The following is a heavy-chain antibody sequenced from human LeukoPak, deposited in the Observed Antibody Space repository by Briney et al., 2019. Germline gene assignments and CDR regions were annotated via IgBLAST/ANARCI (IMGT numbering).Heavy chain of an antibody. V-gene: IGHV4-59*08. J-gene: IGHJ5*02. CDR3: ARHMAAANWFDP. CDR2: IYYSGST. CDR1: GGSISSYY. Sequence: PSETLSLTCTVSGGSISSYYWSWIRQPPGKGLEWIGYIYYSGSTNYIPSLKSRVTISVDTSKNQFSLKLSSVTAADTAVYYCARHMAAANWFDPWGQGTLVTVSS. D-gene: IGHD6-13*01.